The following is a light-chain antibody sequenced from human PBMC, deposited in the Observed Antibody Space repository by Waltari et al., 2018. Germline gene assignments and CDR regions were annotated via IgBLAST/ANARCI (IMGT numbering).Light chain of an antibody. Sequence: QSALTQPASVSGSPGQSITISCTGASSDVGGYNYVSWYQQYPGKAPKLMLYEVSNRPSGVSNRFSGSKSGNTASLTISGLQAEDEADYYCSSYTSSSTVVFGGGTKLTVL. CDR2: EVS. J-gene: IGLJ2*01. V-gene: IGLV2-14*01. CDR1: SSDVGGYNY. CDR3: SSYTSSSTVV.